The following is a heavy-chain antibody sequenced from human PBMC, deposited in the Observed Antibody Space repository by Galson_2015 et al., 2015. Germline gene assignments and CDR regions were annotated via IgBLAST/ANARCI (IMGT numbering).Heavy chain of an antibody. Sequence: SLRLSCAASGFTFSSFTMTWVRQAPGKGLEWVSSITGRSTYIYYADPVKGRFTISRDNAKTSLYLQMNSLRAEDTAVYYCARAKNWSSAFDIWGQGTMVTVSS. J-gene: IGHJ3*02. D-gene: IGHD1-1*01. CDR3: ARAKNWSSAFDI. CDR2: ITGRSTYI. V-gene: IGHV3-21*01. CDR1: GFTFSSFT.